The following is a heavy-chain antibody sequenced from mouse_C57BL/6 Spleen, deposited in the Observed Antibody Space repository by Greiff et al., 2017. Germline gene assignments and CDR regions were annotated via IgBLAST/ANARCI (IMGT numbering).Heavy chain of an antibody. V-gene: IGHV1-22*01. J-gene: IGHJ1*03. Sequence: EVQLQQSGPELVKPGASVKMSCKASGYTFTDYNMHWVKQSHGKSLEWIGYINPNNGGTSYNQKFKGKATLTVNKSSSTAYMELRSLTSEESAVYYCARGGYEGYFDVWGTGTTVTVSS. CDR3: ARGGYEGYFDV. D-gene: IGHD2-10*02. CDR1: GYTFTDYN. CDR2: INPNNGGT.